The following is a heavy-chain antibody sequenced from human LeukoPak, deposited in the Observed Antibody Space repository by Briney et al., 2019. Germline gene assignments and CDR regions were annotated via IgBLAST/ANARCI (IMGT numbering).Heavy chain of an antibody. V-gene: IGHV3-48*01. D-gene: IGHD4-17*01. Sequence: PGGSLRLSCAGSGFTFSTYSMNWVRQAPGKGLEWVSYISSSSATIYYSDSVKGRFTISRDNAKNSLYLQMNSLRAEDTAVYYCARGHGDICFDYWGQGTLVTVSS. CDR3: ARGHGDICFDY. CDR1: GFTFSTYS. J-gene: IGHJ4*02. CDR2: ISSSSATI.